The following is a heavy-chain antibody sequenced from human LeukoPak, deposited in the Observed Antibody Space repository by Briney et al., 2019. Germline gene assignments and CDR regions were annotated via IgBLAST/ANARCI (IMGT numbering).Heavy chain of an antibody. CDR2: IYWDDDN. CDR1: GFSLSTSGVG. D-gene: IGHD6-6*01. CDR3: AHRPIGPFLIAARPYDAFDI. Sequence: SGPTLVHPTQTLTLTCTFSGFSLSTSGVGVGWIRQPPGKALEWLALIYWDDDNRYSPSLKSRLTITKDTSKNQVVLTMTNMDPVDTATYYCAHRPIGPFLIAARPYDAFDIWGQGTMVTVSS. J-gene: IGHJ3*02. V-gene: IGHV2-5*02.